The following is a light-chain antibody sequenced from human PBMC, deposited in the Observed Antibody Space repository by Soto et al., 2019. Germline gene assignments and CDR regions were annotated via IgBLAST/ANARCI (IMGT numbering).Light chain of an antibody. V-gene: IGKV2-28*01. J-gene: IGKJ3*01. CDR1: QSLLHSNGYNY. CDR2: LGS. CDR3: MQALQTSG. Sequence: DIVMTQSPLSLPVTLGEPASISCRSSQSLLHSNGYNYLDWYLQKPGQSPQLLIYLGSNRASGVPDRFSGSGSGTDFTLKISRVEAEDVGVYYCMQALQTSGFGPGTKVDIK.